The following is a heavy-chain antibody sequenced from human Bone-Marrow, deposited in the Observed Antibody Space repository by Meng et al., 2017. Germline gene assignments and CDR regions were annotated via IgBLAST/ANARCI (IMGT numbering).Heavy chain of an antibody. D-gene: IGHD2-21*01. CDR3: ARVSIMVGLGTFDP. CDR2: IYYTGNT. CDR1: GGSISSSSYY. Sequence: SETLSLTCAVSGGSISSSSYYWGWIRQPPGKGLEWIGSIYYTGNTHFSPSLKSRVTISFDTSKNQFSLNVASVTAADTAVYYCARVSIMVGLGTFDPWGQGTLVTVSS. V-gene: IGHV4-39*07. J-gene: IGHJ5*02.